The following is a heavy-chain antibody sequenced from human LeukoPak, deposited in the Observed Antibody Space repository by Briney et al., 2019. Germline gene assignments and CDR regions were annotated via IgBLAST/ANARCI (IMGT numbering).Heavy chain of an antibody. Sequence: GSLRLSCAASGFTFSSYEMNWVRQPPGKGLEWIGSIYYSGSTYYNPSLKSRVTISVDTSKNQFSLKLSSVTAADTAVYYCASQLRYFDSGPLDYWGQGTLVTVSS. V-gene: IGHV4-39*01. J-gene: IGHJ4*02. D-gene: IGHD3-9*01. CDR1: GFTFSSYE. CDR2: IYYSGST. CDR3: ASQLRYFDSGPLDY.